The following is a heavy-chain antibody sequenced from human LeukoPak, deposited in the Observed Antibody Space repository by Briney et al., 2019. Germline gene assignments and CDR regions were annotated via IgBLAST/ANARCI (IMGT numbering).Heavy chain of an antibody. J-gene: IGHJ4*02. CDR2: INHSGST. CDR3: ARGLGGDASGCYFDS. CDR1: GGSFKPYY. Sequence: SETLSLTCDVFGGSFKPYYWSWIRQSPGKGLEWIGEINHSGSTNYNPSLKDRLTIFLDTSKKQFSLSLRHVTAADTAVFYCARGLGGDASGCYFDSWGQGTLVTVSS. V-gene: IGHV4-34*01. D-gene: IGHD3-22*01.